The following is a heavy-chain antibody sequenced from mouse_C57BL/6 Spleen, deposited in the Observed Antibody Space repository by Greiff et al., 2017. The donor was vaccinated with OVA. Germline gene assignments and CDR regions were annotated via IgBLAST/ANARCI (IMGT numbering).Heavy chain of an antibody. Sequence: QVHVKQSGAELVKPGASVKMSCKASGYTFTSYWITWVKQRPGQGLEWIGDIYPGSGSTNYNEKFKSKATLTVDTSSSTAYMQLSSLTSEDSAVYYCARKDQLGQEFNYAMDYWGQGTSVTVSS. CDR2: IYPGSGST. CDR1: GYTFTSYW. J-gene: IGHJ4*01. D-gene: IGHD4-1*02. V-gene: IGHV1-55*01. CDR3: ARKDQLGQEFNYAMDY.